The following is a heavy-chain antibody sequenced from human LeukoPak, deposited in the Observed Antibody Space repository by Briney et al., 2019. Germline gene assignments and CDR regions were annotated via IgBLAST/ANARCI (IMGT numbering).Heavy chain of an antibody. CDR2: TYPGDSDT. J-gene: IGHJ4*02. CDR3: ARQGYSSSSRFDY. CDR1: GYIFTSYW. D-gene: IGHD6-6*01. V-gene: IGHV5-51*01. Sequence: HGESLKISCKVSGYIFTSYWIGWVRQMPGKGLEWMGITYPGDSDTRYSPSFQGQVNISADKSISTAYLQWSSLRASDTAMYYCARQGYSSSSRFDYWGQGTLVTVSS.